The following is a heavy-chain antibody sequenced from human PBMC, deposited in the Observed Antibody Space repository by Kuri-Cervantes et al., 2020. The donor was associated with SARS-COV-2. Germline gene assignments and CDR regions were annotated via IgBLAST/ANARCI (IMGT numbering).Heavy chain of an antibody. CDR3: ARAYCRGGSCYFPPYY. CDR1: GFTFSSYS. CDR2: ISSSSSYI. J-gene: IGHJ4*02. V-gene: IGHV3-21*01. Sequence: GESLKISCAASGFTFSSYSMNWVRQAPGKGLEWVSSISSSSSYIYYADSVKGRFTISRDNSKNTLYLQMNSLRTEDTAVYYCARAYCRGGSCYFPPYYWGQGTLVTVSS. D-gene: IGHD2-15*01.